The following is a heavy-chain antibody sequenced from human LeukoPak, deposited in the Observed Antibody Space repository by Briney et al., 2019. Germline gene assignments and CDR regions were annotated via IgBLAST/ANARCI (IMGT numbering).Heavy chain of an antibody. CDR1: GLTFSSHV. Sequence: GGPLRLSCAASGLTFSSHVMSWVRQAPGKGLEWVSALSGSGGSTYYADSVKGRFTISRDNSKNTLYLQMNSLRAEDTAVYYCASIVVVVAARFDPWGQGTLVTVSS. CDR2: LSGSGGST. D-gene: IGHD2-15*01. V-gene: IGHV3-23*01. CDR3: ASIVVVVAARFDP. J-gene: IGHJ5*02.